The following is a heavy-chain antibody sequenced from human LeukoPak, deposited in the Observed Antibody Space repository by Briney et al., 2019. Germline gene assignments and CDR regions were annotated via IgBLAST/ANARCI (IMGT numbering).Heavy chain of an antibody. D-gene: IGHD4-23*01. CDR2: INHSGST. CDR1: GGSFSGYY. V-gene: IGHV4-34*01. Sequence: SETLSLTCAVYGGSFSGYYWSWIRQPPGKGLEWIGEINHSGSTNYYPSLKSRLTISVDTSKNQFSLQLSSVTAADTAVYYCARALRYGGGMSDYWGQGTLVTVSS. J-gene: IGHJ4*02. CDR3: ARALRYGGGMSDY.